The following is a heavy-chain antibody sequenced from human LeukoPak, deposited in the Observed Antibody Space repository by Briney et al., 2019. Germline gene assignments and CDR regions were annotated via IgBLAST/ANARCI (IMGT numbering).Heavy chain of an antibody. J-gene: IGHJ4*02. CDR2: IYSGGST. CDR1: GFTVSSTY. Sequence: PGGSLRLSCAASGFTVSSTYMSWVRQPPGKGLEWVSVIYSGGSTFYADSVKGRFTISRDSSKNTLYLQMNSLRAEDTAVYYCARDGNYDYWGQGTLVTVSS. CDR3: ARDGNYDY. D-gene: IGHD5-24*01. V-gene: IGHV3-66*02.